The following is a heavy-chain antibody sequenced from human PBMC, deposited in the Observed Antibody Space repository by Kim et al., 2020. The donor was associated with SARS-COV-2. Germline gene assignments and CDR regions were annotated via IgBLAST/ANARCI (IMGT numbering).Heavy chain of an antibody. D-gene: IGHD3-22*01. J-gene: IGHJ4*02. Sequence: GESLKISCKGSGYSFTSYWIGWVRQMPGKGLEWMGIIYPGDSDTRYSPSFQGQVTISADKSISTAYLQWSSLKASDTAMYYCARRDYYDSSGTKYYFDYWGQGTLVTVSS. V-gene: IGHV5-51*01. CDR1: GYSFTSYW. CDR2: IYPGDSDT. CDR3: ARRDYYDSSGTKYYFDY.